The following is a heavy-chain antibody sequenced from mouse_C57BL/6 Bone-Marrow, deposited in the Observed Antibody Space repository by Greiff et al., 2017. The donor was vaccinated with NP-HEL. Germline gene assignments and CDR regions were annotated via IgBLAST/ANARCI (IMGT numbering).Heavy chain of an antibody. V-gene: IGHV1-7*01. Sequence: QVQLQQSGAELAKPGASVKLSCKASGYTFTSYWMHWVKPRPGQGLEWIGYINPSSGYTKYNQKFKDKATLTADKSSSAASMQLSSLTYEDSAVYYCARRGWLLPYFDYWGQGTTLTVSS. CDR1: GYTFTSYW. D-gene: IGHD2-3*01. CDR3: ARRGWLLPYFDY. CDR2: INPSSGYT. J-gene: IGHJ2*01.